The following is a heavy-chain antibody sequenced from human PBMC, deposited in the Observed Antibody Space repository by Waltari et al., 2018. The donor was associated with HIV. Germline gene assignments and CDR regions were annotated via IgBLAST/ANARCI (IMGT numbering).Heavy chain of an antibody. Sequence: QVQLVQSGAEVKKPGASVKVSCKASGYTFPSSDIHWVRQATGQGLEWMGWMNPNSGNTGCAQKFQGRVAMTRNTSISTAYMELSSLRSEDTAVYYCARALEWLPYYHGMDVWGQGTTVTVSS. V-gene: IGHV1-8*01. D-gene: IGHD3-3*01. J-gene: IGHJ6*02. CDR1: GYTFPSSD. CDR2: MNPNSGNT. CDR3: ARALEWLPYYHGMDV.